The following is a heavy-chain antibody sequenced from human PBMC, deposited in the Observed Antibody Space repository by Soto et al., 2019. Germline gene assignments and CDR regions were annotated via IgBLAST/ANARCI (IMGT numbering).Heavy chain of an antibody. D-gene: IGHD3-3*01. V-gene: IGHV4-34*01. Sequence: QVQLQQWGAGLLKPSETLSLTCAVYGGSFSGFWGWIRQPPGKGLEWVGEINHSGSTNYNPSLKSAVSTAVDTSKNQFSLKLRTVTAADEAVYYCARVDKLYNDVWSGDYTDSYSYYGMDVWGQGTTVTVSS. CDR2: INHSGST. CDR3: ARVDKLYNDVWSGDYTDSYSYYGMDV. J-gene: IGHJ6*02. CDR1: GGSFSGF.